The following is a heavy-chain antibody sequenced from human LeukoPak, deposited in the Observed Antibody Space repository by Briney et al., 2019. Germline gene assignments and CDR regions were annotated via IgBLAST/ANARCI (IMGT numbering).Heavy chain of an antibody. CDR1: GFTFSDYY. CDR2: ISSSDSTI. J-gene: IGHJ4*02. V-gene: IGHV3-11*01. D-gene: IGHD3-10*01. CDR3: ARVPSYGSGSYYSLDY. Sequence: GGSLRLSCAASGFTFSDYYMSWIRQAPGKGLEWVSYISSSDSTIYYADSVKGRFTISRDNAKNSLYLQMNSLRAEDTAVYYCARVPSYGSGSYYSLDYWGQGTLVTVSS.